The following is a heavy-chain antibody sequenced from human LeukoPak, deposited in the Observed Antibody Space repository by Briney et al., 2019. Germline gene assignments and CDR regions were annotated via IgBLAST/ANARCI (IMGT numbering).Heavy chain of an antibody. J-gene: IGHJ4*02. Sequence: GGSLRPSCAASGFTFSSYAMHWVRQAPGKGLEWVSAISTSGDSAYYADSVKGRFTISRDNSKNTLYLQMNSLRAEDTAEYYCAKTSGGNYWGQGTLVTVSS. CDR1: GFTFSSYA. CDR2: ISTSGDSA. V-gene: IGHV3-23*01. D-gene: IGHD2-15*01. CDR3: AKTSGGNY.